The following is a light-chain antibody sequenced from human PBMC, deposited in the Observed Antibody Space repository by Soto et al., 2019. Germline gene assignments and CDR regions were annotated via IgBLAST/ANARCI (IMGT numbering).Light chain of an antibody. J-gene: IGKJ4*01. CDR1: QSVGNN. V-gene: IGKV3-15*01. CDR3: QQYGDWPLT. CDR2: ATS. Sequence: EIVVTQSPATLSVSPGDRATLSCRASQSVGNNFAWYQQKPGQAPRLLIFATSTRATGVPARFSGSGSGTEFTLTISSLQSKDFAVYYCQQYGDWPLTFGGGAKVEIE.